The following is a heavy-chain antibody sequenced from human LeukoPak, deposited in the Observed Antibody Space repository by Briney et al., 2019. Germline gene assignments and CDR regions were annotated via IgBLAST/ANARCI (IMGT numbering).Heavy chain of an antibody. Sequence: SETLSLTCTVSGGSISPYYWNWIRQPPGKGLEWIGYVYHSGSTKYNPSLNSRAAISVDTSKNQFSLSLRSVTAADTAVYYCARGGDDYNRSWYDHWGQGTLVTVSS. D-gene: IGHD5-24*01. CDR2: VYHSGST. V-gene: IGHV4-59*01. CDR1: GGSISPYY. CDR3: ARGGDDYNRSWYDH. J-gene: IGHJ4*02.